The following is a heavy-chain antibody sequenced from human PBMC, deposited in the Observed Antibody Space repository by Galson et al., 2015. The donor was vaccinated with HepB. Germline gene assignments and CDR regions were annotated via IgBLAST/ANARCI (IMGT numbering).Heavy chain of an antibody. V-gene: IGHV4-39*01. D-gene: IGHD2-2*01. CDR2: IYYSGDT. CDR1: GGSIISSTNY. J-gene: IGHJ4*02. CDR3: ARPRYCSSAACSPSFDS. Sequence: SETLYLTCTVSGGSIISSTNYWGWIRQPPGKGLEWIGRIYYSGDTYYNPSLKSRVTISVDTSKNEFSLKLKSVTTADTAVYFCARPRYCSSAACSPSFDSLGQGTLVTVSS.